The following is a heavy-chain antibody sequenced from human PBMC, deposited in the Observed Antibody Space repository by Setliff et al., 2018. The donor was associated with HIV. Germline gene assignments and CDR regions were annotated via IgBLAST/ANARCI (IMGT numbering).Heavy chain of an antibody. CDR3: RGVDTAMVRFFDY. J-gene: IGHJ4*02. D-gene: IGHD5-18*01. Sequence: SETLSLTCTVSGGSISNYYWSWIRQPPGKGLEWIGCGYYSGITHYDPSLKSRVSISVDASKNQFSLRLNSVTAADTAVYYCRGVDTAMVRFFDYWGQGTLVTVSS. CDR2: GYYSGIT. CDR1: GGSISNYY. V-gene: IGHV4-59*08.